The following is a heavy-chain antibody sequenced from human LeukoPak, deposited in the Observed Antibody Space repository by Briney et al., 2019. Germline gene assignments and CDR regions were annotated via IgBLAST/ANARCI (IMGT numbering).Heavy chain of an antibody. D-gene: IGHD3-9*01. CDR2: ISANSEDI. V-gene: IGHV3-9*01. J-gene: IGHJ4*02. CDR3: VRDSRLSQLRHFDWLLDY. Sequence: GGSLRLSCTVSGFTFDDYAMHWVRQIPEKGLEWVSGISANSEDIHYADSVRGRFTISRDNAKNSLYLQMNSLRPEDTAFYFCVRDSRLSQLRHFDWLLDYWGQGALVTISS. CDR1: GFTFDDYA.